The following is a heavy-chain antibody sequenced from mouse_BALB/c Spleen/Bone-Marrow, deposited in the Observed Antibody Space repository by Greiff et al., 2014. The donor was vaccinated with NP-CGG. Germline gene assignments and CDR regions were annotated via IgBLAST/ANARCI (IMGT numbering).Heavy chain of an antibody. J-gene: IGHJ4*01. CDR1: GFTFSSYG. V-gene: IGHV5-6*01. D-gene: IGHD4-1*01. CDR3: ARRGNWDGRAAMDY. CDR2: INSGGVNT. Sequence: VQLKESGGDLVKPGGSLKLSCAASGFTFSSYGMSWVRQTPDKRLERVATINSGGVNTYYIDSVKGRFTISRDNAKNTLYLQMSSLKSEDTAMYHCARRGNWDGRAAMDYWGQGTSVTVSS.